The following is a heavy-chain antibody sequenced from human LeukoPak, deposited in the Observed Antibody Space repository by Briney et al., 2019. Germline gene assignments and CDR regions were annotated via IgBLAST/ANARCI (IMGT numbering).Heavy chain of an antibody. CDR2: IYHSGST. CDR3: AREDDFWSAIVLNYFDY. Sequence: SETLSLTCTVSGYSISSGYYWGWIRQPPGKGLEWIGIIYHSGSTYYNPSLKSRVTISVDTSKNQFSLKLSSVTAADTAVYYCAREDDFWSAIVLNYFDYWGQGTLVTVSS. D-gene: IGHD3-3*01. J-gene: IGHJ4*02. V-gene: IGHV4-38-2*02. CDR1: GYSISSGYY.